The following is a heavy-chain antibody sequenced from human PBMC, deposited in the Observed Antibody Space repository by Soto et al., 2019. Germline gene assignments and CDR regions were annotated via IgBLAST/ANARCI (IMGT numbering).Heavy chain of an antibody. V-gene: IGHV3-48*01. J-gene: IGHJ5*02. CDR2: ISSSSSTI. CDR1: GFTFSSYS. CDR3: ARDRYSSSWYDGQPNWFDP. Sequence: QPGGSLRLSCAASGFTFSSYSMNWVRQAPGKGLDWVSYISSSSSTIYYADSVKGRFTISRDNAKNSLYLQMNSLRAEDTAVYYCARDRYSSSWYDGQPNWFDPWGQGTLVTVSS. D-gene: IGHD6-13*01.